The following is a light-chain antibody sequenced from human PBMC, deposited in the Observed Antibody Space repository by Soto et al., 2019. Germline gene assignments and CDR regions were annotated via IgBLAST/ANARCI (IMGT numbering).Light chain of an antibody. J-gene: IGLJ3*02. CDR3: AAWDDNLNGPL. CDR2: SDD. V-gene: IGLV1-44*01. CDR1: NSNIGRYS. Sequence: QSALTQPPSLSGTPGQRVTISCSGSNSNIGRYSVNWYQHFPGTAPKILIYSDDERPSEVPDRFSGSKSGTSASLAISGRQCEDEAEYYCAAWDDNLNGPLFGGGTKVTVL.